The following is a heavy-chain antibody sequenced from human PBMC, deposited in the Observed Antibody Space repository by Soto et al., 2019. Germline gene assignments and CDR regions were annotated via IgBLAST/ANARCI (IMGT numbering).Heavy chain of an antibody. V-gene: IGHV1-69*10. J-gene: IGHJ4*02. CDR3: ARGRFLAGTLGYFDS. D-gene: IGHD3-3*01. CDR1: GGTFINSA. CDR2: IIPVLNKA. Sequence: ASVKVSCKASGGTFINSAITWVRQAPGQGLQWMGGIIPVLNKAHYAQTFQDRVTITADESTDTAYMELRDLRSEDTALYYCARGRFLAGTLGYFDSWGQGSLVTVSS.